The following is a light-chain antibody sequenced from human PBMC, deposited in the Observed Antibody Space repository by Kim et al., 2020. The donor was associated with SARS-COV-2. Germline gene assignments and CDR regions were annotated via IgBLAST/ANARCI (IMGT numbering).Light chain of an antibody. V-gene: IGLV1-40*01. CDR3: QSFDSSLSALL. J-gene: IGLJ2*01. Sequence: QSVLTQPPSVSGAPGQRITISCTGSSSNIGASFDVLWYQQLPGTAPKLLLYRNNNRPSGVPDRFSASRSGTSASLAITGLQPEDEADYYCQSFDSSLSALLFGGGTKVTVL. CDR1: SSNIGASFD. CDR2: RNN.